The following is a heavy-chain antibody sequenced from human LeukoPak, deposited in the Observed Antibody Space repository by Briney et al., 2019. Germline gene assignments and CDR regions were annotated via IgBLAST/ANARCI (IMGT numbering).Heavy chain of an antibody. Sequence: GSLRLSCAASGFTFDDYTMHWVRQAPGKGLEWVSLISWDGGRTYYADSVKGRFTISRDNAKNSLYLQMNGLRAEDTAVYYCATVGAATGFDYWGQGTLVTVSS. CDR3: ATVGAATGFDY. CDR2: ISWDGGRT. J-gene: IGHJ4*02. CDR1: GFTFDDYT. D-gene: IGHD1-26*01. V-gene: IGHV3-43*01.